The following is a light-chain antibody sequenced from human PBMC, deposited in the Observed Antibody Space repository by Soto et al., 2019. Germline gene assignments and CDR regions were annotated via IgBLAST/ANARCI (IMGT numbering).Light chain of an antibody. CDR2: EVS. J-gene: IGLJ1*01. CDR3: SSYTSSSTYV. Sequence: QSALTQPASVSGSPGQSITISCTGTSSDVGGYIYVSWYQQHPGKAPKLMIYEVSNRPSGVSNRFSGSKSGNTASLTISGLQAEDEADYYCSSYTSSSTYVFGTGIKVTVL. CDR1: SSDVGGYIY. V-gene: IGLV2-14*01.